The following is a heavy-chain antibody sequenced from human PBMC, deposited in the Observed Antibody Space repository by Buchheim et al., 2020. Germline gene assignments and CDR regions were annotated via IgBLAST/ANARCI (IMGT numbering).Heavy chain of an antibody. J-gene: IGHJ5*02. CDR3: ARDNLVGALLYYWFDP. Sequence: QVQLVQSGAEVKKPGASVKVFCKASGYTFTSYYMHWVRQAPGQGLEWMGIINPSGGSTSYAQTFQGRVTMTRDTSTSTAYMELSSLRSEDTAVYYCARDNLVGALLYYWFDPWGQGTL. D-gene: IGHD1-26*01. V-gene: IGHV1-46*03. CDR2: INPSGGST. CDR1: GYTFTSYY.